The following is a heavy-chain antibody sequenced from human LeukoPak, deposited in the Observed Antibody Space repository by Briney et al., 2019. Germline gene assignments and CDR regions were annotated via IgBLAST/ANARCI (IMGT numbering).Heavy chain of an antibody. CDR3: ARLASLGGYDYYFDY. V-gene: IGHV4-38-2*01. J-gene: IGHJ4*02. D-gene: IGHD5-12*01. CDR1: GYSISSGYY. Sequence: SETLSLTCAVSGYSISSGYYWGWIRQPPGKGLERIGSIYHSGSTYYNPSLKSRVTISVDTSKNQFSLKLSSVTAADTAVYYCARLASLGGYDYYFDYWGQGTLVTVSS. CDR2: IYHSGST.